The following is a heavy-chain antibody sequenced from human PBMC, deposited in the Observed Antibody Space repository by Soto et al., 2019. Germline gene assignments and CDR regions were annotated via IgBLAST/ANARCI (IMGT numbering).Heavy chain of an antibody. CDR3: AGGFGYCSGGSCYDAFDI. J-gene: IGHJ3*02. CDR1: GYTFTSYA. D-gene: IGHD2-15*01. V-gene: IGHV1-3*01. Sequence: GASVKVSCKASGYTFTSYAMHWVRQAPGQRLEWMGWINAGNGNTKYSQKFQGRVTITRDTSASTAYMELSSLRSEDTAVYYCAGGFGYCSGGSCYDAFDIWGQGTMVTVSS. CDR2: INAGNGNT.